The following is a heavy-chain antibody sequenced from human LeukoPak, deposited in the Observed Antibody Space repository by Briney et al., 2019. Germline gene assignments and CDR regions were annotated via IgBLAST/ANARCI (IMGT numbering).Heavy chain of an antibody. D-gene: IGHD2-21*02. Sequence: ASVKVSCKASGGTFSSYAISWVRQAPGQGLEWMGGIIPIFGTANYAQKFQGRVTITADESTSTAYMELSSLRSEDTAVYYCASVTPFYYYYYYMDVWGKGTTVTVSS. V-gene: IGHV1-69*13. CDR2: IIPIFGTA. CDR3: ASVTPFYYYYYYMDV. CDR1: GGTFSSYA. J-gene: IGHJ6*03.